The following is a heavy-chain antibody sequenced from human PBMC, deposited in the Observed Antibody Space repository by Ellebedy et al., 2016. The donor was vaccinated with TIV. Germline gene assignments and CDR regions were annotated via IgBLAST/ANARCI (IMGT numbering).Heavy chain of an antibody. V-gene: IGHV3-7*01. CDR3: ATDGSYGDYRSPTHAFVM. Sequence: GESLKISCGASGFSFRSYWMTWVRQAPGKGLEWVANINQDGSDKYYVDYVKGRFTIARDNAKNSLYLQMSSLRVEDTAVYYCATDGSYGDYRSPTHAFVMWGQGTMVAVSS. D-gene: IGHD4-17*01. CDR1: GFSFRSYW. J-gene: IGHJ3*02. CDR2: INQDGSDK.